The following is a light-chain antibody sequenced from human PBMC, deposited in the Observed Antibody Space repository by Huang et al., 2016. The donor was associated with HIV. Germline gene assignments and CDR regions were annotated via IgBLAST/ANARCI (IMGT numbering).Light chain of an antibody. J-gene: IGKJ1*01. V-gene: IGKV3-15*01. CDR3: QQYNNWPRGT. Sequence: EIEMTQSPVTLSVSPGGRATLSCRASQRVSSNLAWYQQKPGQAPRLLIYGASTRATGIPARFSGSGSGTDFTLTISSLQSEDFAVYYCQQYNNWPRGTFGQGTKVDIK. CDR1: QRVSSN. CDR2: GAS.